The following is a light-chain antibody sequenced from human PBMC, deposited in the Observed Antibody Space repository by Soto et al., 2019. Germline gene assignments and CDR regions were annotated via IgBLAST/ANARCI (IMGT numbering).Light chain of an antibody. CDR1: SSNIGSNT. CDR3: SSYRSSSTLV. V-gene: IGLV1-44*01. J-gene: IGLJ1*01. CDR2: SNN. Sequence: QSVLTQPPSASGTPGQRVTISCSGSSSNIGSNTVNWYQQLPGTAPKLLIYSNNQRPSGVPDRFSGSKSGTSASLAISGLQSEDEADYYCSSYRSSSTLVFGTGTKLTVL.